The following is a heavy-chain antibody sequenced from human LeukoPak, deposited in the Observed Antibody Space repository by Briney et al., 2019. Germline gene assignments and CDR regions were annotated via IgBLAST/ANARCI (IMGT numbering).Heavy chain of an antibody. J-gene: IGHJ4*02. CDR1: GFTFSSYA. CDR3: AKIAYYHFDY. D-gene: IGHD4/OR15-4a*01. Sequence: PGGSLRLSCAASGFTFSSYAMSWVRQAPGTGLEWVSTISDGGTRTYYADSVRGRLTISRDNSKNTLYLQMNSLRAEDTALYYCAKIAYYHFDYWGQGTLVTVSS. V-gene: IGHV3-23*01. CDR2: ISDGGTRT.